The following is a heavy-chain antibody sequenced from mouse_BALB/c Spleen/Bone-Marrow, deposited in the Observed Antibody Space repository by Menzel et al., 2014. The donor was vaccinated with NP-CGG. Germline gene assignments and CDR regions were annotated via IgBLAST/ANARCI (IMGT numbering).Heavy chain of an antibody. J-gene: IGHJ2*01. CDR3: ARDGLDY. Sequence: DVQLVESGGDLVKPGGSLKLSCAASGFTFSSYGMSWVRQTPDKRLEWVATISSGGSYTYYPDSVKGRFTIPRDNAKNTLYLQMSSLKSEDTAMYYCARDGLDYWGQGTTLTVSS. D-gene: IGHD3-1*01. CDR2: ISSGGSYT. V-gene: IGHV5-6*01. CDR1: GFTFSSYG.